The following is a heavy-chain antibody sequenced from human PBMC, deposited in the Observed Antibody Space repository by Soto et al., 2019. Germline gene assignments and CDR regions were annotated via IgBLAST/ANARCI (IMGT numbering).Heavy chain of an antibody. CDR2: VHESGST. CDR1: GDDISNYY. J-gene: IGHJ4*02. V-gene: IGHV4-59*03. CDR3: ARGTRALITSFFAY. Sequence: SDTLALSCSVSGDDISNYYLSWIRQTPGRGLEWIGCVHESGSTDYNPSLRGRVIISLHTSKSQFSLSLRSATAADTATYYCARGTRALITSFFAYWGQGIPVTVSS. D-gene: IGHD1-20*01.